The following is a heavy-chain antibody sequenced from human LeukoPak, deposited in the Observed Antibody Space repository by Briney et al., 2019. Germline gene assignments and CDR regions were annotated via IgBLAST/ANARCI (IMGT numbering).Heavy chain of an antibody. CDR3: ARDSSGWYYYFDY. CDR1: GFTFSSYW. Sequence: GGSLRLSCAASGFTFSSYWMSWVRQAPGKGLEWVANIKQDGSEKYYVDSVKGRFTISGDNAKNSLYLQMNSLRAEDTAVYYCARDSSGWYYYFDYWGQGTLVTVSS. V-gene: IGHV3-7*01. J-gene: IGHJ4*02. D-gene: IGHD6-19*01. CDR2: IKQDGSEK.